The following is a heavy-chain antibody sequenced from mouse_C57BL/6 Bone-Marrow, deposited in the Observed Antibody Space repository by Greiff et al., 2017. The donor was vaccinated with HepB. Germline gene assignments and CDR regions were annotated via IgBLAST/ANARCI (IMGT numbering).Heavy chain of an antibody. V-gene: IGHV5-12*01. CDR1: GFTFSDYY. CDR3: ARHPITTGPFAY. Sequence: EVKVEESGGGLVQPGGSLKLSCAASGFTFSDYYMYWVRQTPEKRLEWVAYISNGGGSTYYPDTVKGRFTISRDNAKNTLYLQMSRLKSEDTAMYYCARHPITTGPFAYWGQGTLVTVSA. D-gene: IGHD1-2*01. J-gene: IGHJ3*01. CDR2: ISNGGGST.